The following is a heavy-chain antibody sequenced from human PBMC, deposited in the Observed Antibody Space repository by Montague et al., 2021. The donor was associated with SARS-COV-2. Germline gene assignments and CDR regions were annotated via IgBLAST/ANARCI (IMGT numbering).Heavy chain of an antibody. CDR3: ARDPWRITIFGVVTRYGMDV. CDR2: IYYSGST. V-gene: IGHV4-61*08. Sequence: SETLSLTCTVSRGSISSGDYYWNWLRQSPGKGLEWIGYIYYSGSTNYNPSLKSRVTISVDTSKNQFSLKLSSVTAADTAVYYCARDPWRITIFGVVTRYGMDVWGQGTTVTVSS. J-gene: IGHJ6*02. D-gene: IGHD3-3*01. CDR1: RGSISSGDYY.